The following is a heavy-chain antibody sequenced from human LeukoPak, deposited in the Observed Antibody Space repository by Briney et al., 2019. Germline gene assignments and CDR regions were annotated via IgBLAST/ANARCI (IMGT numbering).Heavy chain of an antibody. CDR2: ITASGTTT. CDR1: GFTFSKYA. CDR3: AKYISDSGAYYAFDY. Sequence: GGPLRLSCVASGFTFSKYAMTLVRQAPGKGLVEPSAITASGTTTYYADSVKGRFTISRYDSKNTLSLQMDSLSAEDTALYYCAKYISDSGAYYAFDYWGQGTLVTVSS. J-gene: IGHJ4*02. V-gene: IGHV3-23*01. D-gene: IGHD3-10*01.